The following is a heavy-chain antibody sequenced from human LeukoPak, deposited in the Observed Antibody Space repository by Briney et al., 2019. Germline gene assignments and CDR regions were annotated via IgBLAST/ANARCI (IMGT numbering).Heavy chain of an antibody. CDR2: IIPILGIA. Sequence: ASVKVSCKASGGTFSSYTISLVRQAPGQGLEWMGRIIPILGIANYAQKFQGRVTITADKSTSTAYMELSSLRSEDTAVYYCARDGEVYDSSGYYLDYWGQETLVTVSS. V-gene: IGHV1-69*04. D-gene: IGHD3-22*01. J-gene: IGHJ4*02. CDR3: ARDGEVYDSSGYYLDY. CDR1: GGTFSSYT.